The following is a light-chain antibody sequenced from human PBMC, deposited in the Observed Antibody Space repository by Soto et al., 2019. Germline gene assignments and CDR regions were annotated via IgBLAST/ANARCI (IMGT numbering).Light chain of an antibody. CDR2: GAS. CDR1: QGMNTY. J-gene: IGKJ5*01. V-gene: IGKV1-9*01. Sequence: DIQMTQSPSTLSASLGDRVTITCRASQGMNTYVAWYQQKPGKAPKLLIYGASTLQSGVPSRFSGSESGAEFTLTISSLQPEDFATYYCQQLHSYPITFGQGTRLEIK. CDR3: QQLHSYPIT.